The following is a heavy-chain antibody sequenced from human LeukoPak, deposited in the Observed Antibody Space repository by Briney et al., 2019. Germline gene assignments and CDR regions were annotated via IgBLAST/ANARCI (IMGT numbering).Heavy chain of an antibody. Sequence: QPGGSLRLSCAASGFTFDDYAMHWVRQAPGKGLEWVSGISWNSGSIGYADSVKGRFTISRDNAKNSLYLQMNSLRAEDTALYYCAKAKTPSEIAVAESFFDYWGQGTLVTVSS. V-gene: IGHV3-9*01. J-gene: IGHJ4*02. CDR2: ISWNSGSI. CDR1: GFTFDDYA. D-gene: IGHD6-19*01. CDR3: AKAKTPSEIAVAESFFDY.